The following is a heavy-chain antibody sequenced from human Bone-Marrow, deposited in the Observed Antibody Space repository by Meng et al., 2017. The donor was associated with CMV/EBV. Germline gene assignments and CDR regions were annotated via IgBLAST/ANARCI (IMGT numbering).Heavy chain of an antibody. CDR2: IYTGGRRT. V-gene: IGHV3-23*03. Sequence: GESLKISCAASGFTFDNSAMSWVRQAPGKGLEWVSVIYTGGRRTEYADSVKGRFTISRDDSENTLYLRMNNLRAEDTALYYCAKYEGMAWLSWWGQGTLVTVSS. D-gene: IGHD3-3*01. CDR3: AKYEGMAWLSW. CDR1: GFTFDNSA. J-gene: IGHJ4*02.